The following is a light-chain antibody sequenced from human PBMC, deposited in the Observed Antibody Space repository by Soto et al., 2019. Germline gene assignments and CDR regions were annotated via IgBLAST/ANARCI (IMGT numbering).Light chain of an antibody. CDR1: QTISSW. CDR2: KAS. V-gene: IGKV1-5*03. J-gene: IGKJ1*01. CDR3: QHYNSYSEA. Sequence: DIQMTQSPSTLSGSGGERVTITCRASQTISSWLSWYQQKPVKAPKLLIYKASTLKSGVPSRFSGSGSGTEFTLTISSLQPDDFATYYCQHYNSYSEAFGQGTKVDIK.